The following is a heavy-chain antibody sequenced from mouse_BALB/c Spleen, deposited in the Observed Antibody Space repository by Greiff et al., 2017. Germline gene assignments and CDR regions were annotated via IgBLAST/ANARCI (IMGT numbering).Heavy chain of an antibody. V-gene: IGHV1-87*01. CDR2: IYPGDGDT. D-gene: IGHD1-3*01. CDR1: GYTFTSYW. Sequence: QVQLQQSGAELARPGASVKLSCKASGYTFTSYWMQWVKQRPGQGLEWIGAIYPGDGDTRYTQKFKGKATLTADKSSSTAYMQLSSLASEDSAVYYCARLKDYWGQGTTLTVSS. J-gene: IGHJ2*01. CDR3: ARLKDY.